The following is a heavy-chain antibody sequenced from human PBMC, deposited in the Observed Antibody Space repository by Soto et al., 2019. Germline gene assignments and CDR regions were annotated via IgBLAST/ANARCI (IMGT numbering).Heavy chain of an antibody. Sequence: GASVKVSCKASGYTFTSYDINWVRQATGQGLEWMGWMNPNSGNTGYAQKFQGRVTMTRNTSISTAYMELSSLRSEDTAVYYCASSPGYCSGGSCYDYYMDVWGKGTTVTV. J-gene: IGHJ6*03. CDR2: MNPNSGNT. D-gene: IGHD2-15*01. CDR1: GYTFTSYD. V-gene: IGHV1-8*01. CDR3: ASSPGYCSGGSCYDYYMDV.